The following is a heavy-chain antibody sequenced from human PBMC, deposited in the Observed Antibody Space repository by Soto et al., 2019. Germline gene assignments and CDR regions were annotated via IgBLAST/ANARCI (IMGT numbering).Heavy chain of an antibody. J-gene: IGHJ2*01. CDR2: IFDSGGT. CDR3: AREIIPLTTDWYFDL. D-gene: IGHD4-17*01. CDR1: GGSISGGVYY. Sequence: QVQLQESGPGLVKPSQTLSLTCTVSGGSISGGVYYWSWIRQPPGKGLEWIGYIFDSGGTYYNPSLKSRVTLSVDTSKTQSSLRLSSVTAADTAVYYCAREIIPLTTDWYFDLWGRGTLVTVSS. V-gene: IGHV4-30-4*01.